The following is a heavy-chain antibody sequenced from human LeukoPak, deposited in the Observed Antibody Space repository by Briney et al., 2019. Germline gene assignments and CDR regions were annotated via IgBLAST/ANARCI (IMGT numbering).Heavy chain of an antibody. CDR2: IYYSGST. D-gene: IGHD1-26*01. CDR1: GGSISSYY. CDR3: ASIDVSGGYHFDY. V-gene: IGHV4-59*08. Sequence: SETLSLTCTVSGGSISSYYWSWIRQPPGKGLEWIGYIYYSGSTNYNPSLKSRVTISVDTSKNQFSLKLSSVTAADAAVYYCASIDVSGGYHFDYWGQGTLVTVSS. J-gene: IGHJ4*02.